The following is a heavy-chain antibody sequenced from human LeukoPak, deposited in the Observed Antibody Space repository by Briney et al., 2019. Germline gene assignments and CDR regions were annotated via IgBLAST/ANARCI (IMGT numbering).Heavy chain of an antibody. V-gene: IGHV4-4*07. J-gene: IGHJ4*02. CDR3: ARVTSVAGSFDY. CDR2: VYSSGST. Sequence: SETLSLTCSVSRGSISSYYWSWIRQPAGKGLEWIGRVYSSGSTNYNPSLKSRVTMSIDKSKNQFSLKLSSVTAADTAVYYRARVTSVAGSFDYWGQGTLVTVSS. D-gene: IGHD6-19*01. CDR1: RGSISSYY.